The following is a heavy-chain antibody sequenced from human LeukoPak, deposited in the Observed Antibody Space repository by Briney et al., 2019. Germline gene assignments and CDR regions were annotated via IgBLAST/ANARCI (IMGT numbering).Heavy chain of an antibody. CDR3: ARGFGDIHSSTYLHDAFDI. Sequence: PSETLSLTCIVSGASLSSATYYWSWIRQPPGRGLEWIGYISYSGSTNYNPSLKSRVTISVDTSKNQFSLKLSSVTAADTAVYYCARGFGDIHSSTYLHDAFDIWGQGTMVTVSS. D-gene: IGHD3-22*01. CDR1: GASLSSATYY. J-gene: IGHJ3*02. CDR2: ISYSGST. V-gene: IGHV4-61*01.